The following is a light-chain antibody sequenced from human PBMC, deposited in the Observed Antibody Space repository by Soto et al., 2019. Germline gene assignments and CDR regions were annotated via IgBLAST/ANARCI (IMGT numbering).Light chain of an antibody. J-gene: IGLJ2*01. Sequence: QSALTQPASVSGCPGQSITISCTGTSSDVGGYNYVSWYQQHPGKAPKLMIYEVSNRPSGVSNRFSGSKSGNTASLTISGLQAEDEADYDCSSYTSSSTLVVFGGGTKVTVL. CDR2: EVS. CDR3: SSYTSSSTLVV. CDR1: SSDVGGYNY. V-gene: IGLV2-14*01.